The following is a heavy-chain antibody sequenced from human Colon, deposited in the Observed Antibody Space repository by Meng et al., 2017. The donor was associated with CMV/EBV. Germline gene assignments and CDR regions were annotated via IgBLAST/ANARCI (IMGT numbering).Heavy chain of an antibody. D-gene: IGHD3-3*01. Sequence: QLQLQESGPGLVKPSETLSLTCTVPGGSISSRSFYWGWIRQPPGKGLEWIGSIYYSGSTYYNPSLKSRVTISVDTSKNQFSLKLSSVTAADTAVYYCARATLTIFGVVIPPHWFDPWGQGTLVTVSS. CDR1: GGSISSRSFY. J-gene: IGHJ5*02. CDR2: IYYSGST. V-gene: IGHV4-39*07. CDR3: ARATLTIFGVVIPPHWFDP.